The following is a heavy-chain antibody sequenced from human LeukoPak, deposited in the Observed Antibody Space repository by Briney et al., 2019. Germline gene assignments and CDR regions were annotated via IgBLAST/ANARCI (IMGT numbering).Heavy chain of an antibody. Sequence: PGGSLRLSCAASGFTFSSYAMSWVRQAPGKGLEWVSAISGSRGNTYYADSVKGRFAISRDNSKNTLYLQMNSLRADDTAVYYCAPDLRGAAWSLDYWGQGTLVTVSS. V-gene: IGHV3-23*01. CDR1: GFTFSSYA. D-gene: IGHD2-15*01. J-gene: IGHJ4*02. CDR3: APDLRGAAWSLDY. CDR2: ISGSRGNT.